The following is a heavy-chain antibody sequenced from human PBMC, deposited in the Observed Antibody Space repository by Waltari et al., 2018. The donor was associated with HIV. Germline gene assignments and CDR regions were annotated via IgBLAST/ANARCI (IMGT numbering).Heavy chain of an antibody. V-gene: IGHV5-51*01. CDR2: IYPGDSDT. CDR1: GYSFTSYW. D-gene: IGHD6-19*01. J-gene: IGHJ5*02. CDR3: ARHLQYSSGWQNWFDP. Sequence: EVQLVQSGAEVKKPGESLKISCKGSGYSFTSYWIGWVRQMPGKGLEWRGIIYPGDSDTRYSPSFQGQVTISADKSISTAYLQWSSLKASDTAMYYCARHLQYSSGWQNWFDPWGQGTLVTVSS.